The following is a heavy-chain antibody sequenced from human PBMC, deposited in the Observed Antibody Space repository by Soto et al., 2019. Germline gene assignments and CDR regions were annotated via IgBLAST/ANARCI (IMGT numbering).Heavy chain of an antibody. V-gene: IGHV3-30*18. CDR2: ISYDGSNK. CDR3: AKVLYPSRRGYSGYDLVNGMDV. CDR1: GFTFSSYG. Sequence: GGSLRLSCAASGFTFSSYGMHWVRQAPGKGLEWVAVISYDGSNKYYADSVKGRFTISRDNSKNTLYLQMNSLRAEDTAVYYCAKVLYPSRRGYSGYDLVNGMDVWGQGTTVTVSS. D-gene: IGHD5-12*01. J-gene: IGHJ6*02.